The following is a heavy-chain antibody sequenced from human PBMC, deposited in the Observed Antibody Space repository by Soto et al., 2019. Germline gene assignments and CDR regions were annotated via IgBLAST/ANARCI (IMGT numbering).Heavy chain of an antibody. CDR2: IDPSDSYT. CDR3: ARPRDIVATKSKFDWFDP. Sequence: PGESLKISCKGSGYSFTSYWISWVRQMPGKGLEWMGRIDPSDSYTNYSPSFQGHVTISADKSISTAYLQWSSLKASDTAMYYCARPRDIVATKSKFDWFDPWGQGTLVTVSS. CDR1: GYSFTSYW. D-gene: IGHD5-12*01. J-gene: IGHJ5*02. V-gene: IGHV5-10-1*01.